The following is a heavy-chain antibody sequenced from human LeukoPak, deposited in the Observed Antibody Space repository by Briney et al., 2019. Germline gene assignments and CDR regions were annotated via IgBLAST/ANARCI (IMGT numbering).Heavy chain of an antibody. D-gene: IGHD5/OR15-5a*01. J-gene: IGHJ4*02. CDR1: GFTFTNYW. Sequence: QPGGSLRLSCAASGFTFTNYWMTWVRQAPGKGLEFVANINQDESVKNYVDSVKGRFTISRDNAENSLHLQMNGLRVEDTAVYYCARDPGSSAFDYWGQGTLVTVSS. CDR3: ARDPGSSAFDY. V-gene: IGHV3-7*01. CDR2: INQDESVK.